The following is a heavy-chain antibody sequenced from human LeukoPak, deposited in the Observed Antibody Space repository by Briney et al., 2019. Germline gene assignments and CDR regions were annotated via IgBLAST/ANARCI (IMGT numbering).Heavy chain of an antibody. CDR3: ARVLPSYSSSWYWFDP. D-gene: IGHD6-13*01. V-gene: IGHV7-4-1*02. CDR2: INTNTGNP. CDR1: GYTFSSYA. J-gene: IGHJ5*02. Sequence: ASVKVSCKASGYTFSSYAMNWVRQAPGQGLEWMGWINTNTGNPTYAQGFTGRFVFSLDTSVSTAYLQISSLKAEDTAVYYCARVLPSYSSSWYWFDPWGQGTLVTVSS.